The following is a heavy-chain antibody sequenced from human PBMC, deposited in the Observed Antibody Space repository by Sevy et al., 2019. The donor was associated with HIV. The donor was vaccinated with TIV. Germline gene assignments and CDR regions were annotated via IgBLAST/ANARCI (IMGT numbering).Heavy chain of an antibody. D-gene: IGHD5-12*01. CDR3: AREVGGYNWRPYYFDS. J-gene: IGHJ4*02. CDR1: GFTFNNYW. Sequence: GESLKISCAASGFTFNNYWMSWVRQAPGRVLEWVANIKQDGSEKYYVDSVKGRFAISRDNGRNSVSLQMNGLRAEDTALYYCAREVGGYNWRPYYFDSWGQGTLVTVSS. CDR2: IKQDGSEK. V-gene: IGHV3-7*01.